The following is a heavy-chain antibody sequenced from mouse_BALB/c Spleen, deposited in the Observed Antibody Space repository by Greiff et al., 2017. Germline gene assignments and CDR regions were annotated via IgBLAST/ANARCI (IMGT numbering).Heavy chain of an antibody. CDR3: APLFYYDYGGFAY. Sequence: VQLKESGPGLVKPSQSLSLTCTVTGYSITSDYAWNWIRQFPGNKLEWMGYISYSGSTSYNPSLKSRISITRDTSKNQFFLQLNSVTTEDTATYYCAPLFYYDYGGFAYWCQGTLVTVSA. J-gene: IGHJ3*01. CDR1: GYSITSDYA. V-gene: IGHV3-2*02. D-gene: IGHD2-4*01. CDR2: ISYSGST.